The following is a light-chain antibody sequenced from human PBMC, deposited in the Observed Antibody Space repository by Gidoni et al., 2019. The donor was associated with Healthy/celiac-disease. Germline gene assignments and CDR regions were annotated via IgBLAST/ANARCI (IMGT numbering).Light chain of an antibody. CDR3: QQSYSTPIT. V-gene: IGKV1-39*01. CDR1: QSISSY. CDR2: AAS. Sequence: IQITQSPSSLSASVVDRVTITCRASQSISSYLNWYQQKPVKATNLLIYAASSLQSGVTSRFRGSGSGTDFTLTISSMQPEDFATYYCQQSYSTPITFGQGTRLEIK. J-gene: IGKJ5*01.